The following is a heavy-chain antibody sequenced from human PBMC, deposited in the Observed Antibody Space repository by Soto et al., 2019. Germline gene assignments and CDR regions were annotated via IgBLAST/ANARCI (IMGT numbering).Heavy chain of an antibody. CDR3: ARDPGGYCSSTSCYAGWFDP. J-gene: IGHJ5*02. V-gene: IGHV4-31*03. CDR1: GGSISSGGYY. CDR2: IYYSGST. D-gene: IGHD2-2*01. Sequence: SETLSLTCTVSGGSISSGGYYWSWIGQHTGKGLEWIGYIYYSGSTYYNPSLKSRVTISVDTSKNQFSLKLSSVTAADTAVYYCARDPGGYCSSTSCYAGWFDPWGQGTLVTVSS.